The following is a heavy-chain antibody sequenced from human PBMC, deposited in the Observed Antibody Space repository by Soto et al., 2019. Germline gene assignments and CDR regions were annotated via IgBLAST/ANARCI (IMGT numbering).Heavy chain of an antibody. CDR2: IDTSGTST. Sequence: XGSLRLSCGASGFTFTNFGMHWVRQVPGKGLVWVSRIDTSGTSTSYADSVKGRFTISRDSAKSTVTLQMNSLRAEDTGVYYCARDSWYFDFWRQESLVTVSS. CDR3: ARDSWYFDF. V-gene: IGHV3-74*01. J-gene: IGHJ4*02. CDR1: GFTFTNFG. D-gene: IGHD6-13*01.